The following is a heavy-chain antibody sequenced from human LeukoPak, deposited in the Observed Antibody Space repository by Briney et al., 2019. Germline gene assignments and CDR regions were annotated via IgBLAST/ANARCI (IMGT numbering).Heavy chain of an antibody. CDR2: YYHSGTT. CDR1: GSSISNGSY. V-gene: IGHV4-38-2*02. CDR3: ARDRDSSRLWYFDY. Sequence: SETLSLTCSVSGSSISNGSYWGWIRQSPGKGLEWIGSYYHSGTTYYNPSLKSRVTISVDTSKNQFSLKLSSVTAADTAVYYCARDRDSSRLWYFDYWGQGTLVTVSS. J-gene: IGHJ4*02. D-gene: IGHD6-13*01.